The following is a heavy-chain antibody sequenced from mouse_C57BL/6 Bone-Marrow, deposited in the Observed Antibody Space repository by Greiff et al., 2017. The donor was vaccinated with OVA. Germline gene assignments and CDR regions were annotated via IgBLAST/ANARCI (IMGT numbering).Heavy chain of an antibody. J-gene: IGHJ1*03. CDR2: IYPGSGNT. CDR3: TNYGSSHWYFDV. D-gene: IGHD1-1*01. V-gene: IGHV1-76*01. Sequence: VMLVESGAELVRPGASVKLSCKASGYTFTDYYINWVKQRPGQGLEWIARIYPGSGNTYYNEKFKGKATLTAEKSSSTAYMELRSLTSEDSAVYYCTNYGSSHWYFDVWGTGTTVTVSS. CDR1: GYTFTDYY.